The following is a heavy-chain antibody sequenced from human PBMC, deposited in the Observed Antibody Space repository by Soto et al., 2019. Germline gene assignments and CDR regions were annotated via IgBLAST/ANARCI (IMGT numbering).Heavy chain of an antibody. CDR1: GGSISSGNYY. J-gene: IGHJ6*02. D-gene: IGHD3-10*01. CDR3: ASPALSMVRGFPRDKKYYYYYGMDV. V-gene: IGHV4-30-4*01. CDR2: IYNSGST. Sequence: PSETLSLTCTVSGGSISSGNYYWSWIRQPPGKGLEWIGYIYNSGSTYYNPSLKSRVTISVDTSKNQFSLKLSSVTAADTAVYYCASPALSMVRGFPRDKKYYYYYGMDVWGQGTTVTVSS.